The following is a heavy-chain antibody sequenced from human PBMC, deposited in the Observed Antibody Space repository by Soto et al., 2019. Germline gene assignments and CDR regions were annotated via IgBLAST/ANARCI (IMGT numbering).Heavy chain of an antibody. CDR2: ISGSGGST. CDR1: GFTFSSYA. CDR3: AKDKGSSWYDAYYYGMDV. D-gene: IGHD6-13*01. V-gene: IGHV3-23*01. Sequence: GGSLRLSCAASGFTFSSYAMSWVRQAPGKGLEWVSAISGSGGSTYYADSVKGRFTISRDNSKNTLYLQMNSLRAEDTAVYYCAKDKGSSWYDAYYYGMDVWGQGTTVTVSS. J-gene: IGHJ6*02.